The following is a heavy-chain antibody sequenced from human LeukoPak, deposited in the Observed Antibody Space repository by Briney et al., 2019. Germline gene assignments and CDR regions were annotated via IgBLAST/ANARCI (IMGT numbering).Heavy chain of an antibody. J-gene: IGHJ4*02. D-gene: IGHD3-16*01. V-gene: IGHV3-30*18. CDR1: GFTFSSYG. Sequence: GGSLRLSCAASGFTFSSYGMHWVRQAPGKGLEWVAVISYDGSNKYYADSVKGRFTISRDNSKNTLYLQMNSLRAEDTAVYYCAKGAYDYVWGSLIDYWGQGTLVTVS. CDR3: AKGAYDYVWGSLIDY. CDR2: ISYDGSNK.